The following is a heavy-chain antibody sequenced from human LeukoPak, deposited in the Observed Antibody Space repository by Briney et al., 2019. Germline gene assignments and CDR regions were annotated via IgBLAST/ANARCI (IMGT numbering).Heavy chain of an antibody. CDR2: ISSSSSYI. V-gene: IGHV3-21*03. D-gene: IGHD3-10*01. CDR1: GFTFSSYS. Sequence: GGSLRLSRAASGFTFSSYSINWVRQAPGKGLEWVSSISSSSSYIYYADSVKGRFTISRDNAKNSLYLQMNSLRAEDTAVYYCAKQDYYDSGSYYGDCWGQGTLVTVSS. J-gene: IGHJ4*02. CDR3: AKQDYYDSGSYYGDC.